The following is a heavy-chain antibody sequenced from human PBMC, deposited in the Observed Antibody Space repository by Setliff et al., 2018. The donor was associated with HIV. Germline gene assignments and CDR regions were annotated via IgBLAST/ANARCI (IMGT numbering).Heavy chain of an antibody. D-gene: IGHD6-19*01. V-gene: IGHV4-39*01. CDR1: GGSISSSSYY. Sequence: SETLSLTCTVSGGSISSSSYYWGWIRQPPGKGLEWIGSIYYSGSTSYNPSLKSRVTISVDTSKNQFSLKLSSVTAADTAVYYCARLRREEQWLVRGWFDPWGQGTLVTVSS. CDR3: ARLRREEQWLVRGWFDP. J-gene: IGHJ5*02. CDR2: IYYSGST.